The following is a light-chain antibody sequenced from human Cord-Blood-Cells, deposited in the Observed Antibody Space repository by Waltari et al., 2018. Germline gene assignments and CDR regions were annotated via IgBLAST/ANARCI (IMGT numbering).Light chain of an antibody. CDR3: QQYGSAPLVT. CDR1: QSVSSSY. Sequence: EIVLTQSPGTLSLSPGERATLSCRASQSVSSSYLAWYQQKPGQAPRLLIYGASSRATGIPDMFSGSGSGTDFTLTISRLEPEDFAVYYCQQYGSAPLVTFGPGTKVDI. V-gene: IGKV3-20*01. J-gene: IGKJ3*01. CDR2: GAS.